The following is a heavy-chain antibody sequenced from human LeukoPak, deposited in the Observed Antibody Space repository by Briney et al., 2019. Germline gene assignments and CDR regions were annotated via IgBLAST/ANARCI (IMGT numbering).Heavy chain of an antibody. CDR1: GFTFTNFA. V-gene: IGHV3-23*01. CDR2: ISGSGAST. J-gene: IGHJ1*01. D-gene: IGHD4-23*01. CDR3: ASATTVVTTYFQH. Sequence: GGSLRLSCSASGFTFTNFAMTWVRQAPGKGLEWVSGISGSGASTYYADPVKGRFTISRDNSKNTLYLQMNSLRAEDTAVYYCASATTVVTTYFQHWGQGTLVTVSS.